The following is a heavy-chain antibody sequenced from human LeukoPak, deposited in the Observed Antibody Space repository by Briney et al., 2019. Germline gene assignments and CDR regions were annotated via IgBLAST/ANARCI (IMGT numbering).Heavy chain of an antibody. CDR2: ISGSGGST. V-gene: IGHV3-23*01. CDR1: GFTFSSYA. J-gene: IGHJ4*02. CDR3: AKDRGSGPIDY. D-gene: IGHD6-19*01. Sequence: GGSLRLSCAASGFTFSSYAMSWVRQAPGKGLEWVSAISGSGGSTYYADSVKGRFTISRDNSKNTLYLQMNSLRAENTAVYYGAKDRGSGPIDYWGQGTLVTVSS.